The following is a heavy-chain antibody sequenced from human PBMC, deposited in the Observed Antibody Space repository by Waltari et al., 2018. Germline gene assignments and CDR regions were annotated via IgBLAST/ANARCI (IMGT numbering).Heavy chain of an antibody. CDR2: VHRNGRT. D-gene: IGHD2-15*01. V-gene: IGHV4-4*02. J-gene: IGHJ4*02. CDR3: ARDLGRGLFLDS. Sequence: WWSWVRQSPDKGLEWIGQVHRNGRTNYNPSLASRATVSLDSSMNQFSLRILSATAADTAVYYCARDLGRGLFLDSWGQGTLVTVS. CDR1: W.